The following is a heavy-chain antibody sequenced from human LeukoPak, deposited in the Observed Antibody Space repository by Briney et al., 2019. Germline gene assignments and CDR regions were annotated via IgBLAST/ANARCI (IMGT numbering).Heavy chain of an antibody. V-gene: IGHV3-15*01. CDR3: TTYYYGSGSYYSDFDY. CDR2: IKSKTAGGTT. Sequence: GGSPRLSCAASGFTFSNAWMSWVRQAPGKGLEWVGRIKSKTAGGTTDYAAPVKGRFTISRDDSKNTLYLQMNSLKTEDTAVYYCTTYYYGSGSYYSDFDYWGQGTLVTVSS. D-gene: IGHD3-10*01. CDR1: GFTFSNAW. J-gene: IGHJ4*02.